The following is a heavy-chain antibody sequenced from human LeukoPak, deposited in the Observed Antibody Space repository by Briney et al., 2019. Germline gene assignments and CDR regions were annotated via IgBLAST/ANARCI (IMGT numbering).Heavy chain of an antibody. D-gene: IGHD2-2*01. CDR1: GFTFSSYS. Sequence: GGSLRPSCAASGFTFSSYSMNWVRQAPGKGLEWVSSISSGSSYIYYADSVKGRFTISRDNAKNSLYLQMNSLRAEDTAVYYCARVGLALGYCSSTSCLADYWGQGTLVTVSS. J-gene: IGHJ4*02. CDR3: ARVGLALGYCSSTSCLADY. CDR2: ISSGSSYI. V-gene: IGHV3-21*01.